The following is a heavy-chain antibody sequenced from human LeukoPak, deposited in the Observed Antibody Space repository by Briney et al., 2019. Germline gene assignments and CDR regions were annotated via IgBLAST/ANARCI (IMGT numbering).Heavy chain of an antibody. V-gene: IGHV3-23*01. Sequence: AGGSLRLSCAASGFTFSSYAMSWVRQAPGKGLEWVSRIDRDGLKADYADAVRGRFTISRHNAKSTAYLQMDSLRVEDTAVYYCGTSRWSGVVDSWGQGTLVTVSS. J-gene: IGHJ5*01. D-gene: IGHD3-3*01. CDR2: IDRDGLKA. CDR3: GTSRWSGVVDS. CDR1: GFTFSSYA.